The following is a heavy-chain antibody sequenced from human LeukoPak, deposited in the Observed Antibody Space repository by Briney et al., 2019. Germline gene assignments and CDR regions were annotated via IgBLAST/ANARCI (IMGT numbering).Heavy chain of an antibody. D-gene: IGHD5-12*01. CDR2: IIPILGIA. CDR3: ASTYSGYDGDAFDI. CDR1: GGTFSSYA. Sequence: ASVKVSCKASGGTFSSYAISWVRQAPGQGLEWMGRIIPILGIANYAQKFQGRVTITADKSTSTAYMELSSLRSEDTAVYYCASTYSGYDGDAFDIWGQGTMVTVSS. V-gene: IGHV1-69*04. J-gene: IGHJ3*02.